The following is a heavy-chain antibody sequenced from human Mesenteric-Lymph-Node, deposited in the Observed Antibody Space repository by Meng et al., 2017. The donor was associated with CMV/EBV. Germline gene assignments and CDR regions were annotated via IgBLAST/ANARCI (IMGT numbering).Heavy chain of an antibody. J-gene: IGHJ4*02. CDR2: LSNDGSDN. Sequence: GGSLRLSCAASGFTFSSYAMNWVRQAPGKGLEWVAVLSNDGSDNSYADSVKGRFTISRDNSENTLYLQMNSLKAEDTAVYYCARPTYFYESRGNTFDFWGQGTLVTVSS. D-gene: IGHD3-22*01. V-gene: IGHV3-30*04. CDR1: GFTFSSYA. CDR3: ARPTYFYESRGNTFDF.